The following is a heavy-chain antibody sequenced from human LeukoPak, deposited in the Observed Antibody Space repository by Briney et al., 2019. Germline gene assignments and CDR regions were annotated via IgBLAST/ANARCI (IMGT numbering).Heavy chain of an antibody. V-gene: IGHV3-7*01. CDR1: GFTFSSYW. Sequence: GGSLRLSCAASGFTFSSYWMSWVRQAPGKGLEWVANIKQDGSEKYYVDSVKGRFTISRDDAKNSLYLQMNSLRAEDTAVYYCARGPATWIQLWLGAFDIWGQGTMVTVSS. CDR2: IKQDGSEK. D-gene: IGHD5-18*01. J-gene: IGHJ3*02. CDR3: ARGPATWIQLWLGAFDI.